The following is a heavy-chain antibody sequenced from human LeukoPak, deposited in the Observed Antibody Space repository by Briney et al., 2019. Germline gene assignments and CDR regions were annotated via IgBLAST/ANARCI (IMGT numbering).Heavy chain of an antibody. J-gene: IGHJ4*02. Sequence: GGSLRLSCAASGFTFSSYAMSWVRQAPGKGLEWVSAISGSGGSTYYADSVKGRFTISRDNSKNTLYLQMNSLRAEDTAVYYCAKVAYSSGWYGPPPKTHWGQGTLVTVSS. CDR1: GFTFSSYA. D-gene: IGHD6-19*01. CDR3: AKVAYSSGWYGPPPKTH. V-gene: IGHV3-23*01. CDR2: ISGSGGST.